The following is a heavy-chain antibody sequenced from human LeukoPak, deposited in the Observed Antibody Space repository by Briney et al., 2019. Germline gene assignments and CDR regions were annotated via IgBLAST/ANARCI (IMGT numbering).Heavy chain of an antibody. CDR3: ARGYGVVPVSPAGNWFDP. V-gene: IGHV4-34*01. CDR2: INHSGST. J-gene: IGHJ5*02. Sequence: RTSETLSLTCAVYGGSFSGYYWSWIRQPPGKGLEWIGEINHSGSTNYNPSLKSRVTISVDTSKNQFSLKLSSVTAADTAVYYCARGYGVVPVSPAGNWFDPWGQGTLVTVSS. CDR1: GGSFSGYY. D-gene: IGHD4-17*01.